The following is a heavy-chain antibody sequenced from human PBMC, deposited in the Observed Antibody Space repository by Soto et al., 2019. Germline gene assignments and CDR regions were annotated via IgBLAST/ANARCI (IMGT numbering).Heavy chain of an antibody. CDR1: GGSISTYY. CDR2: VYHSGTT. V-gene: IGHV4-59*01. Sequence: ETLSLTCTVSGGSISTYYWSWIRQSPGKGPEWIGYVYHSGTTNYNPSLKSRVTISVDTSKNQFSLKLSSVTAADTAVYYCAAGVVIITTNWFDPWGQGTLVTVSS. CDR3: AAGVVIITTNWFDP. J-gene: IGHJ5*02. D-gene: IGHD3-3*01.